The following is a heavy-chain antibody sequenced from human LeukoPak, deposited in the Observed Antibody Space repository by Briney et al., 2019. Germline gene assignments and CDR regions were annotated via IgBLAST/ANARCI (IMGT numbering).Heavy chain of an antibody. D-gene: IGHD3-3*01. CDR1: GFTFSNYW. CDR2: IKQDGNEK. CDR3: ARAKRITLFGVLTLFGY. J-gene: IGHJ4*02. V-gene: IGHV3-7*01. Sequence: GGSLRLSCAASGFTFSNYWMSWVRQAPGKGLEWVANIKQDGNEKYYVDSVKGRFTISRDNAKDSLSLQMNSLRAEDTAVYYCARAKRITLFGVLTLFGYWGQGTLVTVSS.